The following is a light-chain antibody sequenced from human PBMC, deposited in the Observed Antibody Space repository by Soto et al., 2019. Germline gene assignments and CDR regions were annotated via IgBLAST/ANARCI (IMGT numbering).Light chain of an antibody. Sequence: QSVLTQPASVSGSPGQSITISCTGTSSDVGGYNYVSWYQQHPGNVPKLMIYEVSNRPSGVSDRFSGSKSGNTASLTISGLQAEDEADYYCSSYTISSTLVFGTGT. CDR3: SSYTISSTLV. CDR2: EVS. V-gene: IGLV2-14*01. J-gene: IGLJ1*01. CDR1: SSDVGGYNY.